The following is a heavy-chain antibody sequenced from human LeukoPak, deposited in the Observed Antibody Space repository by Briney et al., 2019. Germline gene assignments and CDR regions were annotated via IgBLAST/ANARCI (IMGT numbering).Heavy chain of an antibody. CDR1: GFTFSSYG. J-gene: IGHJ4*02. CDR3: AKPHSDYDILVPYFDY. V-gene: IGHV3-30*18. D-gene: IGHD3-9*01. CDR2: ISYDGSNK. Sequence: GRSLRLSCAASGFTFSSYGMHWVRQAPGKGLEWVAVISYDGSNKYYADSVKGRFTISRDNSKNTLYLQMNSPRAEDTAVYYCAKPHSDYDILVPYFDYWGQGTLVTVSS.